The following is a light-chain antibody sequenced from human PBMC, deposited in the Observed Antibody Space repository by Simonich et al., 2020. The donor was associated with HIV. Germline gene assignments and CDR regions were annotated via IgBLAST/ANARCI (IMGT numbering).Light chain of an antibody. CDR1: QSVSSSY. J-gene: IGKJ1*01. V-gene: IGKV3-20*01. CDR2: GAS. Sequence: IVLTQSPGTLSLSPGERATLSCRASQSVSSSYLAWYQQNPGQAPRLLSYGASSRATGIPDRFSGSGSGTDFTLTISRLEPEDFAVYYCQLYGSSSTWTFGQGTKVEIK. CDR3: QLYGSSSTWT.